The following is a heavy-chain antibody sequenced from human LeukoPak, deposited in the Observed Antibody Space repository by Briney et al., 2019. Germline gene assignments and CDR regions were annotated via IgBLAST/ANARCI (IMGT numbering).Heavy chain of an antibody. J-gene: IGHJ5*02. CDR1: GGSFSDYY. Sequence: SETLSLTCAVYGGSFSDYYWSWIRQPPGKGLEWIGEINHSGSTNYNPSLKSRVTISVDTSKNQFSLKLSSVTAADTAVYYCARPLPYSSKGYWFDPWGQGTLVTVSS. V-gene: IGHV4-34*01. CDR2: INHSGST. D-gene: IGHD6-13*01. CDR3: ARPLPYSSKGYWFDP.